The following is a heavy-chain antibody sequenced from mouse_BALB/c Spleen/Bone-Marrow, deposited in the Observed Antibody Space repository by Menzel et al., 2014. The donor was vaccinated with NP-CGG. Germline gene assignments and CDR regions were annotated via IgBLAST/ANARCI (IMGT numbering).Heavy chain of an antibody. Sequence: QVQLQQSGAELVKPGASVKLSCKASGYTFTSYYMYWVKQRPGQGLEWIGGINPSNGGTNFNEKFKSKATLTVDKSSSTAYMQLSSLTSEDSAVYHCTRSEPFAYWGQGTLVTVSA. CDR3: TRSEPFAY. CDR2: INPSNGGT. J-gene: IGHJ3*01. V-gene: IGHV1S81*02. CDR1: GYTFTSYY.